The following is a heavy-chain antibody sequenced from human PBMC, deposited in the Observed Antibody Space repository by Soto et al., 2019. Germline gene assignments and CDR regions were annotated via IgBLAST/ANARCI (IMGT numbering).Heavy chain of an antibody. CDR3: SRDKGDSPYYYYYMDV. D-gene: IGHD2-21*02. J-gene: IGHJ6*03. CDR2: ISSSSSTI. CDR1: GFTFSSYS. V-gene: IGHV3-48*01. Sequence: EVQLVESGGGLVQPGGSLRLSCAASGFTFSSYSMNWVRQAPGKGLEWVSYISSSSSTIYYADSVKGRFTISRDNAKNSLYQQMNSRRAEDTAVYYCSRDKGDSPYYYYYMDVWGKGTTVTVSS.